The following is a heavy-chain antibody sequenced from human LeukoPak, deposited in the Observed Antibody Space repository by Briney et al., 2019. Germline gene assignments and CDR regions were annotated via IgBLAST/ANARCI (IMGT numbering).Heavy chain of an antibody. CDR1: GFSFRSYG. V-gene: IGHV3-48*02. J-gene: IGHJ5*02. CDR2: ISSSSSTI. CDR3: ARPIIAAVLSWFDP. Sequence: SGGSLRLSCAASGFSFRSYGMNWVRQAPGKGLEWVSYISSSSSTIYYADSVKGRFTISRDNAKNSLFLQMNSLRDEDTAVYYCARPIIAAVLSWFDPWGQGTLVTVSS. D-gene: IGHD6-13*01.